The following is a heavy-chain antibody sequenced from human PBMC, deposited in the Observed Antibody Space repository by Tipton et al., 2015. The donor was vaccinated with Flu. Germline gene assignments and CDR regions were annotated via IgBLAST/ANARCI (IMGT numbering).Heavy chain of an antibody. CDR2: INANDNGT. CDR3: ARDGPDYNGAFDV. V-gene: IGHV1-2*02. CDR1: GYTFTAHY. D-gene: IGHD4-11*01. J-gene: IGHJ3*01. Sequence: QVQLVQSGAELKSPGASVKVSCKTSGYTFTAHYIYWVRQAPGQGLEWMGWINANDNGTRYPQKFQGRVTMTRDTSISTVYMELKRLTSEDTAVYYCARDGPDYNGAFDVWGLGTVVTVSS.